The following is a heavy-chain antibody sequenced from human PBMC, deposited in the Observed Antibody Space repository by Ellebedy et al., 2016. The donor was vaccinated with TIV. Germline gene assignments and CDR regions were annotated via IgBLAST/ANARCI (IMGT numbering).Heavy chain of an antibody. CDR1: GYDFSDYW. CDR3: ARRTGSYLFDY. Sequence: PGGSLRLSCKTSGYDFSDYWFGWVRQIPGKGLEWMGIIYPGDSDTRVSPSFQGQVTISADKSTSTAYLQWRSLKASDTAIYYCARRTGSYLFDYWGQGTLVTVSS. J-gene: IGHJ4*02. V-gene: IGHV5-51*01. D-gene: IGHD1-26*01. CDR2: IYPGDSDT.